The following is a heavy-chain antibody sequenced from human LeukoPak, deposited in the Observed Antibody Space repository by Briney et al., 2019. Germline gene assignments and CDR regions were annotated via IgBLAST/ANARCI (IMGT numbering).Heavy chain of an antibody. CDR3: ARGVIAAAGVRSYYFDY. Sequence: SETLSLTCAVSGGSISSSNWWSWVRQPPGKGLEWIGEIYHSGSTNYNPSLKSRVTISVDKSKNQFSLKLSSVTAADTAVYYCARGVIAAAGVRSYYFDYWGQGTLVTVSS. V-gene: IGHV4-4*02. CDR1: GGSISSSNW. D-gene: IGHD6-13*01. J-gene: IGHJ4*02. CDR2: IYHSGST.